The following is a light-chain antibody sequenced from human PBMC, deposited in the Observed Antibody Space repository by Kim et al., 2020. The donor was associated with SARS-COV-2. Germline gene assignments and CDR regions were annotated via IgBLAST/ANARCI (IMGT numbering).Light chain of an antibody. J-gene: IGKJ2*01. CDR1: QSVSSY. CDR3: QQRSNWPPGT. V-gene: IGKV3-11*01. CDR2: DAS. Sequence: LSPGERATLACRASQSVSSYLAWYQQKPGQAPRLLIYDASNRATGIPARFSGSGSGTDFTLTISSLEPEDFAVYYCQQRSNWPPGTSGQGTKLEI.